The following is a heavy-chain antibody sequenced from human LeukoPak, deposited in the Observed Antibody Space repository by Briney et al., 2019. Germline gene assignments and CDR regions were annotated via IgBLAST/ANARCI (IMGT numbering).Heavy chain of an antibody. J-gene: IGHJ3*02. CDR3: ASRPWGFGGVIVMGAFDI. CDR1: GGSISSYY. D-gene: IGHD3-16*02. Sequence: PSETLSLTCTVSGGSISSYYWSWIRQPAGKGLEWIGRIYTSGSTNYNPSLKSRVTMSVDTSKNQFSPKLSSVTAADTAVYYCASRPWGFGGVIVMGAFDIWGQGTMVTVSS. CDR2: IYTSGST. V-gene: IGHV4-4*07.